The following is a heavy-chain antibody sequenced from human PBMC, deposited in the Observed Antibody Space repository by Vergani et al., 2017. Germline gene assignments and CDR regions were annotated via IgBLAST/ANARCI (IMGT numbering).Heavy chain of an antibody. Sequence: EVQLVQSGAEVKKPGESLRISCKVSGYSVTSYWISWVRQMPGKGLGWMGRIDARAANTNYSPSFQGNCTISSDKSISTAYLQWSSLKASDTAMYYCARLELGEWLAPIVQRYYYGMDGWGQGTTVTVSS. CDR2: IDARAANT. J-gene: IGHJ6*02. CDR1: GYSVTSYW. D-gene: IGHD6-19*01. CDR3: ARLELGEWLAPIVQRYYYGMDG. V-gene: IGHV5-10-1*03.